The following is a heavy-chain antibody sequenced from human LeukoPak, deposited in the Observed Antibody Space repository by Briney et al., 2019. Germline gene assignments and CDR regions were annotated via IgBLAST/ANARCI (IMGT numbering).Heavy chain of an antibody. CDR2: VYPGDSHT. CDR1: GYTLNTYW. J-gene: IGHJ1*01. Sequence: ESLTISCKASGYTLNTYWIGWVRQRPGKGLEWMAIVYPGDSHTRYSPSFQGHFTISADKTVTTAYLQWSSLEASDAAVYYCARLSGGSWANTEYFPDWGQGTLVIVSS. V-gene: IGHV5-51*01. D-gene: IGHD7-27*01. CDR3: ARLSGGSWANTEYFPD.